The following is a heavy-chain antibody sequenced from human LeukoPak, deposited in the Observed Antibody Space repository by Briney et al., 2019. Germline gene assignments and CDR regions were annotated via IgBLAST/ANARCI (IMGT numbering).Heavy chain of an antibody. CDR2: IYYSGST. Sequence: SETLSLTCTVSGGSISSYYWSWIPQPPGKGLEWIGYIYYSGSTNYNPSLKSRVTISVDTSKNQFSLKLSSVTAADTAVYYCARVMAYDILTGYYSYYFDDWGQGTLVTVSS. CDR1: GGSISSYY. D-gene: IGHD3-9*01. CDR3: ARVMAYDILTGYYSYYFDD. J-gene: IGHJ4*02. V-gene: IGHV4-59*01.